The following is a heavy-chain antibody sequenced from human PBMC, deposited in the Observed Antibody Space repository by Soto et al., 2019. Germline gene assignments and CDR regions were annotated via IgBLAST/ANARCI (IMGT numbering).Heavy chain of an antibody. D-gene: IGHD2-2*01. Sequence: PGGSLSLSCAASGFTFSSYEMNWVRQAPGKGLEWVSYISSSGSTIYYADSVKGRFTISRDNAKNSLYLQMNSLRAEDTAVYYCASKSPAHKFYYFDYWGQGTLVTVS. CDR2: ISSSGSTI. J-gene: IGHJ4*02. CDR1: GFTFSSYE. CDR3: ASKSPAHKFYYFDY. V-gene: IGHV3-48*03.